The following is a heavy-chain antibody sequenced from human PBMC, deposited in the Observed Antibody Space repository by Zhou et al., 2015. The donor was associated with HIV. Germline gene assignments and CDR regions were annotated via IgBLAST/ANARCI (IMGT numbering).Heavy chain of an antibody. D-gene: IGHD3-10*01. Sequence: QVQLVQSATEVKKSGASVKVSCKTSGYTFIDYYIHWVRQAPGQGLEWMGRINPKSGGTNYPQKFQGRVTMTRDTSISTAYMELSRLRSDDTAVYYCARVWDFYGSGNDFWGQGTLVTVSS. CDR3: ARVWDFYGSGNDF. CDR1: GYTFIDYY. J-gene: IGHJ4*02. CDR2: INPKSGGT. V-gene: IGHV1-2*02.